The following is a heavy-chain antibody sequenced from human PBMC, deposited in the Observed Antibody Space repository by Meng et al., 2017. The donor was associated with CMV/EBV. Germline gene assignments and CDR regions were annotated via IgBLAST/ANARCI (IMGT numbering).Heavy chain of an antibody. CDR3: AKDRRFSPLCSDSGGDF. Sequence: GESLKISCAASGFTFSDYAMNWVRQAPGRGLEWISSISGSGVSLYYADSVKGRFTTFRDNSENTLYLQMDSLRAEDTALYYCAKDRRFSPLCSDSGGDFWGQGTLVTVSS. CDR1: GFTFSDYA. CDR2: ISGSGVSL. J-gene: IGHJ4*02. D-gene: IGHD6-25*01. V-gene: IGHV3-23*01.